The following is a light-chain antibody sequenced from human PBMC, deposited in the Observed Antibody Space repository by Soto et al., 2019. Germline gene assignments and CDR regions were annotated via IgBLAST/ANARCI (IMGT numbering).Light chain of an antibody. V-gene: IGKV3-20*01. CDR3: QQYGSSPWT. CDR1: QSVSDTY. Sequence: EIVLTQSPGTLSLSPGDRATLSCRASQSVSDTYIAWYQQKPGQAPRLLIYGASSRATGMPDRFSGSGSGTDFTLTISRLEPEAFAGYYCQQYGSSPWTFGQGTKVEIK. J-gene: IGKJ1*01. CDR2: GAS.